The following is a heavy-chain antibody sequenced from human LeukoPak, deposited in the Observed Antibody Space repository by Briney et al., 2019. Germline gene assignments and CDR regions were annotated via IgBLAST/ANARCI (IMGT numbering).Heavy chain of an antibody. D-gene: IGHD1-1*01. CDR1: GYTFTGYY. J-gene: IGHJ6*03. Sequence: ASVKVSCKASGYTFTGYYMHWVRQAPGQGLEWMGWISGYSGNIKYAQKLQGRVTMTIDTSTSTADMELSSLRSEDTAVYYCARGASNWNDFHYYYYMDVWGKGTTVTVSS. CDR2: ISGYSGNI. CDR3: ARGASNWNDFHYYYYMDV. V-gene: IGHV1-18*04.